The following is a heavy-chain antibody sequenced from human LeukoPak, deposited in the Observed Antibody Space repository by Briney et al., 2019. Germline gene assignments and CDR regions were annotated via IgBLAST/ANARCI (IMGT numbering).Heavy chain of an antibody. D-gene: IGHD3-22*01. CDR3: ARSVFYDDSSGNPYGLDV. J-gene: IGHJ6*02. V-gene: IGHV3-21*01. Sequence: GGSLRLSCAASGFSFSTYSMNWVRQAPGKGLEWVSCVSSSSSYIYYAESVKGRFTISRDNAKNSLYLQINSLRAEDTAVYYCARSVFYDDSSGNPYGLDVWGQGTTITVSS. CDR1: GFSFSTYS. CDR2: VSSSSSYI.